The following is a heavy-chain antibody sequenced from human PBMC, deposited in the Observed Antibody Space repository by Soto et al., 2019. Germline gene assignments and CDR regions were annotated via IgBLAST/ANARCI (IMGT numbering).Heavy chain of an antibody. D-gene: IGHD2-8*01. Sequence: PGGSLRLPCAASGFSFSNYAMNWVRQAPGKGLEWVSAISGSGGSTYYADSVKGRFTISRDNSKNTLYLQMNSLRAEDTAVYYCAKELSDCSNGVCYSDYFDYWGQGTLVTVSS. CDR2: ISGSGGST. CDR1: GFSFSNYA. CDR3: AKELSDCSNGVCYSDYFDY. V-gene: IGHV3-23*01. J-gene: IGHJ4*02.